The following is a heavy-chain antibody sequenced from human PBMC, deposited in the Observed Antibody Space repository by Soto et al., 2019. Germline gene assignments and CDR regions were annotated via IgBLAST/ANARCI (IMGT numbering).Heavy chain of an antibody. CDR3: ARDRTYYDFWSGYSFPYY. J-gene: IGHJ4*02. CDR1: GFTFSSYG. CDR2: IWYDGSNK. V-gene: IGHV3-33*01. D-gene: IGHD3-3*01. Sequence: QVQLVESGGGVVQPGRSLRLSCAASGFTFSSYGMHWVRQAPGKGLEWVAVIWYDGSNKYYADSVKGRFTISRDNSKNTLYLQMNNLRAEDTAVYYCARDRTYYDFWSGYSFPYYWGQGTLVTVSS.